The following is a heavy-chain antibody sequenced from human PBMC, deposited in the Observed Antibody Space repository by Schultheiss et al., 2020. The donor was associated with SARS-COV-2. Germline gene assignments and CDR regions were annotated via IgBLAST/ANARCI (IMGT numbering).Heavy chain of an antibody. J-gene: IGHJ4*02. CDR2: IRSKAYGGTT. V-gene: IGHV3-71*01. Sequence: GGSLRLSCAASGFTFSSYWMSWVRQAPGKGLEWVGFIRSKAYGGTTEYAASVKGRFTISRDDSKSIAYLQMNSLRAEETAVYYCARDRGLYDFWSGPDYWGQGTLVTVSS. D-gene: IGHD3-3*01. CDR3: ARDRGLYDFWSGPDY. CDR1: GFTFSSYW.